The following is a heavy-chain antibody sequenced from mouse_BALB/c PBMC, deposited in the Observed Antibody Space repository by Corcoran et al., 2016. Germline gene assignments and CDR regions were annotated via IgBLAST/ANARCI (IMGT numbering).Heavy chain of an antibody. CDR3: ARKDY. CDR1: GYTFTSYV. CDR2: INPYNDGT. V-gene: IGHV1S136*01. Sequence: EVQLQQSGPELVKPGASVKMSCKASGYTFTSYVMHWVKQKPGQGLEWIGYINPYNDGTKDNEKFKGQATLTSDKSSNTAYMELSSLTAEDASVYYCARKDYWAQGTSVTVSS. J-gene: IGHJ4*01.